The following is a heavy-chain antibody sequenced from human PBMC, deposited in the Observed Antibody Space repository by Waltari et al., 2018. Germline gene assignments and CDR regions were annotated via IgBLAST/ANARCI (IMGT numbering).Heavy chain of an antibody. CDR1: EFTFRCHA. CDR3: ARDYCDRTNCHGMDV. D-gene: IGHD3-22*01. J-gene: IGHJ6*02. Sequence: QAQLVESGGVVFQPGRSLRLSCAASEFTFRCHATHWVRQAPGKGLEWVAVISNNGRNIYYVDTVKGRFTISRDKSKKMLYLKMNSLRAEDTAVYYCARDYCDRTNCHGMDVWGQGTTVTVSS. CDR2: ISNNGRNI. V-gene: IGHV3-30*04.